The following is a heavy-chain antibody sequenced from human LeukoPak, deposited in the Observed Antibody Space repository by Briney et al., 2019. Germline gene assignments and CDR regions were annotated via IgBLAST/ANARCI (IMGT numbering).Heavy chain of an antibody. CDR1: GFTFSNAW. J-gene: IGHJ4*02. CDR2: IKSKTDGGTT. CDR3: TTARWLLYYFDY. V-gene: IGHV3-15*01. D-gene: IGHD5-24*01. Sequence: GGSLRLPCAASGFTFSNAWMSWVRQAPGKGLEWVGRIKSKTDGGTTDYAAPVKGRFTISRDDSKNALYLQMNSLKTEDTAVYYCTTARWLLYYFDYWGQGTLVTVSS.